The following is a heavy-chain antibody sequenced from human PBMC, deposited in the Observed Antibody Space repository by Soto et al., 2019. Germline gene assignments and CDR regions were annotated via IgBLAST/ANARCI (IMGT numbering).Heavy chain of an antibody. CDR2: MYPADSNT. Sequence: LKISGKGSGYSFANYWIGWVRQMPGKGLEWMGIMYPADSNTTYSPSFQGQVTISADWSISTAYLQWSSLKASDTAMYYCARNLVLAPRGAFDIWGQGTTVSVSS. CDR3: ARNLVLAPRGAFDI. J-gene: IGHJ3*02. V-gene: IGHV5-51*01. D-gene: IGHD2-8*02. CDR1: GYSFANYW.